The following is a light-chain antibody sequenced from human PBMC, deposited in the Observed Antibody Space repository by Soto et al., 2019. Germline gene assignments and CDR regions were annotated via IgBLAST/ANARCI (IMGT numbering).Light chain of an antibody. CDR3: QQYNSYPFT. CDR1: QSIGSW. J-gene: IGKJ3*01. Sequence: DLQMTQSPSTLSASVGDRVTITCRASQSIGSWLAWYHQKPGKAPKLLIYKASSLESGVPSRFSGSGSGSEFTLTISSLQPDDFATYYCQQYNSYPFTFGPGTKVHIK. V-gene: IGKV1-5*03. CDR2: KAS.